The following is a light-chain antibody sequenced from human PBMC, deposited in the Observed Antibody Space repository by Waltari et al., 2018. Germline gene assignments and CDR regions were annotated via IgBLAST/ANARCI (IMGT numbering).Light chain of an antibody. CDR3: ETGGHGTWV. V-gene: IGLV4-69*01. CDR2: VNSDGSH. Sequence: QLVLTQSPSASASLGASVKLTCTLSSGHSSNIIAWLQQRPERGPRYLMNVNSDGSHSKGDDIPDRFSGSRSGAERYLTISSLQSEDEADYYCETGGHGTWVFGGGTKLTVL. J-gene: IGLJ3*02. CDR1: SGHSSNI.